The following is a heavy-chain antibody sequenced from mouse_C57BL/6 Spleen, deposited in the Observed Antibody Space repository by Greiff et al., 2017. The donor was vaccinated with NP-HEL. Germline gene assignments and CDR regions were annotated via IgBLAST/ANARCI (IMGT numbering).Heavy chain of an antibody. D-gene: IGHD1-1*01. J-gene: IGHJ4*01. CDR3: ARLDYGSSFYYAMDY. V-gene: IGHV5-6*01. CDR1: GFTFSSYG. Sequence: VQLQQSGGDLVKPGGSLKLSCAASGFTFSSYGMSWVRQTPDKRLEWVATISSGGSYTYYPDSVKGRFTISRDNAKNTLYLQMSSLKSEDTAMYYCARLDYGSSFYYAMDYWGQGTSVTVSS. CDR2: ISSGGSYT.